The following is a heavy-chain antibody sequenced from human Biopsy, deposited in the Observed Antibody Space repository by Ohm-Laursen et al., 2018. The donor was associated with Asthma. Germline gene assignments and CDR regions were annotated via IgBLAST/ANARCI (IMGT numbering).Heavy chain of an antibody. D-gene: IGHD3-3*01. Sequence: SDTLSLTCSVSGYSISNGGYYWTWVRQRPGKGLEWIGNIYHRGNTKYNPSLKSRLSFSVDMSKNQFSLKLSSVTAADTAIYFCARDYYDFWNRSVYTYFGMDVWGRGTTVVVSS. V-gene: IGHV4-31*03. J-gene: IGHJ6*02. CDR3: ARDYYDFWNRSVYTYFGMDV. CDR2: IYHRGNT. CDR1: GYSISNGGYY.